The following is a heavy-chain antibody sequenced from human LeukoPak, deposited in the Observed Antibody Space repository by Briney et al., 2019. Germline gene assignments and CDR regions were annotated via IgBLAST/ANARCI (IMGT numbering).Heavy chain of an antibody. CDR1: GFTFSNYN. D-gene: IGHD6-6*01. CDR3: ARDRGRTEYSSSPDY. CDR2: ISTSSNYI. Sequence: GGSLRLSCAASGFTFSNYNINWVRQAPGKGLEWVSSISTSSNYICYADSVKGRFTISRDNAKNSLYLQMNSLRAEDTAVYYCARDRGRTEYSSSPDYWGQGTLVTVSS. J-gene: IGHJ4*02. V-gene: IGHV3-21*01.